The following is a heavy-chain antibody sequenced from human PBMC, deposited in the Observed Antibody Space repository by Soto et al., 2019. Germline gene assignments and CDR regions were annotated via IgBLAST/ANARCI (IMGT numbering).Heavy chain of an antibody. V-gene: IGHV4-39*07. CDR3: ARGGHIVVVTAIRY. Sequence: SETLSLTCTVSGGSISSSSYYWGWIRQPPGKGLEWIGSFYYSGSTYYNPSLKSRLTISVDTSKNQFSLKLSSVTAADTAVYYCARGGHIVVVTAIRYWGQGTLVTVSS. J-gene: IGHJ4*02. CDR1: GGSISSSSYY. CDR2: FYYSGST. D-gene: IGHD2-21*02.